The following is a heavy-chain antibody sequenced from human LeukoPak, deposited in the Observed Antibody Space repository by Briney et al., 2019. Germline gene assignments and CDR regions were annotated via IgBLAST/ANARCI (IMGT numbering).Heavy chain of an antibody. V-gene: IGHV1-8*01. CDR1: GYTFTSYD. J-gene: IGHJ4*02. CDR2: MNPNSGNT. CDR3: ARGLQVLYSSSWPDY. Sequence: ASVTVSFKASGYTFTSYDINWVRQATGQGLEWMGWMNPNSGNTGYAQKFQGRVTMTRNTSISTAYMELSSLRSEDTAVYYCARGLQVLYSSSWPDYWGQRTLVTVSS. D-gene: IGHD6-13*01.